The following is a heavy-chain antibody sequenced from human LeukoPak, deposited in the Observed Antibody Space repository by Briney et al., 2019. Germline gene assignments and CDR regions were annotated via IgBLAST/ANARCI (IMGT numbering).Heavy chain of an antibody. D-gene: IGHD3-10*01. V-gene: IGHV1-2*02. CDR3: ARERVPAVTSVRANMVRGLPHY. CDR2: INPNSGGT. CDR1: GYTFTGYY. J-gene: IGHJ4*02. Sequence: GASVKVSCKASGYTFTGYYMHWVRQAPGQGLEWMGWINPNSGGTNYAQKFQGRVTMTRDTSISTAYMELSRLRSDDTAVYYCARERVPAVTSVRANMVRGLPHYWGQGTLVTVSS.